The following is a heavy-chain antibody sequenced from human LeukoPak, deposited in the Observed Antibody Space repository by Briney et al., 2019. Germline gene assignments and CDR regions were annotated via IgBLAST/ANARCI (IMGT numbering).Heavy chain of an antibody. D-gene: IGHD5-24*01. V-gene: IGHV1-2*02. Sequence: ASVKVSCKASGYTFTSYAMHWVRQAPGQVLEWMGWITPSGGTNYPQKFQGRVAITRDTSITTAYMDLSRLTSDDTAVYYCARDRYGDGFAHFDYWGQGALVTVSS. J-gene: IGHJ4*02. CDR3: ARDRYGDGFAHFDY. CDR1: GYTFTSYA. CDR2: ITPSGGT.